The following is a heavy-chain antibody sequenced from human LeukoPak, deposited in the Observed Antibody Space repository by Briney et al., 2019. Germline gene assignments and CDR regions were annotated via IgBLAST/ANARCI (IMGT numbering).Heavy chain of an antibody. V-gene: IGHV4-30-4*07. CDR2: IYYSGAT. CDR3: ARGAYFYGSGINWFDP. D-gene: IGHD3-10*01. CDR1: GGSISSGGYS. Sequence: SETLSLTCTVSGGSISSGGYSWSWIRQPPGKGLEWIGYIYYSGATYYNPSLKSRVSISVDTSKNQFSLKLSSVTAADTAVYYCARGAYFYGSGINWFDPWGQGTLITVSS. J-gene: IGHJ5*02.